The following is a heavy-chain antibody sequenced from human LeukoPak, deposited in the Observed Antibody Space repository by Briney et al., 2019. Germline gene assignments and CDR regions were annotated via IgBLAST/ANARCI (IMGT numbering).Heavy chain of an antibody. CDR2: IYHSGST. D-gene: IGHD4-17*01. Sequence: SQTLSLTCAVSGGSISSGGYSWRWIRQPPGKGLEWIGYIYHSGSTYYNPSLKSRVTISVDRSRNQFSLKLSSVTAADTAVYYCARGYGDQYYYYGMDVWGQGTTVTVSS. J-gene: IGHJ6*02. CDR3: ARGYGDQYYYYGMDV. CDR1: GGSISSGGYS. V-gene: IGHV4-30-2*01.